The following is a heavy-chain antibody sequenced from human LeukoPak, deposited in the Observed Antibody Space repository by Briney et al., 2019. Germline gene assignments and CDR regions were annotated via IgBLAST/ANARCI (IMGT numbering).Heavy chain of an antibody. CDR3: ARGQLQKTDY. Sequence: LGASVKVSCKASGYTFINHGISWVRQAPGQGLEWMGHINPSNGITTYAQKFQGRVTMTRDTSSTTAYMELSGLRSDDTAIYHCARGQLQKTDYWGQGTLVTVSS. D-gene: IGHD2-21*01. J-gene: IGHJ4*02. V-gene: IGHV1-18*01. CDR1: GYTFINHG. CDR2: INPSNGIT.